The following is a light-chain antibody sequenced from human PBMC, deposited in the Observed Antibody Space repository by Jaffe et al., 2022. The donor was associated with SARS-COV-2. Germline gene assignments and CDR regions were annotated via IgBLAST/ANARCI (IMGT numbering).Light chain of an antibody. CDR2: SNN. J-gene: IGLJ1*01. V-gene: IGLV1-44*01. CDR3: AAWDDSLSIYV. Sequence: QSVLTQPPSVSGTPGQRVTISCSGGNFNIGSNTVNWYQQLPGAAPQLLMFSNNRRPSGVSDRFSGSKSGTSASLAIDGLQSEDGGDYYCAAWDDSLSIYVFGTGTEVTVL. CDR1: NFNIGSNT.